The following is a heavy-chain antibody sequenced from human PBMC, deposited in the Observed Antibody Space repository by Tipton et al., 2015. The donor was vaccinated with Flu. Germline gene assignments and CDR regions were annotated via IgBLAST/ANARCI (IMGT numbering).Heavy chain of an antibody. V-gene: IGHV4-34*01. CDR1: GGSLSGYF. CDR2: INHSGTT. J-gene: IGHJ5*02. Sequence: TLSLTCSVSGGSLSGYFWSWIRQPPGKGLEWIGEINHSGTTNYNPSLKSRVAISLDTSKNQFSLKLRSVTAADTAMYYCTRNNWFDPWGQGTLVTVSS. CDR3: TRNNWFDP.